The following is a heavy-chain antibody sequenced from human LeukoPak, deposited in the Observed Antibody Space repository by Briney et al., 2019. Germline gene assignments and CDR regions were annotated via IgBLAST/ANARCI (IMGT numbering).Heavy chain of an antibody. CDR3: ARELKRYCSSTSCNRAFDI. J-gene: IGHJ3*02. CDR1: GYSFTSYW. V-gene: IGHV5-51*01. Sequence: GESLQISCQGSGYSFTSYWIGWVRQMPGKGLEWMGIIYPGDSDTRYSPSFQGQVTISADKSISTAYLQWSSLKASDTAMYYCARELKRYCSSTSCNRAFDIWGQGTMVTVSS. CDR2: IYPGDSDT. D-gene: IGHD2-2*01.